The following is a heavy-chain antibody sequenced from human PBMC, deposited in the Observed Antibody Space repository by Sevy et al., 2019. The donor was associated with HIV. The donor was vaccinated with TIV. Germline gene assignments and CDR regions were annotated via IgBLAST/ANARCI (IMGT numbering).Heavy chain of an antibody. CDR3: ARGGGYCGGDCYSIDY. V-gene: IGHV3-33*08. CDR1: GFTFSSYV. J-gene: IGHJ4*02. CDR2: IWYDGTIK. D-gene: IGHD2-21*02. Sequence: GGSLKLSCAASGFTFSSYVMHWVRQAPGKGLEWVALIWYDGTIKYYADSVKGRFTISRDKSKDTLFLQMNSLTPEDTAVYYCARGGGYCGGDCYSIDYWGQGALVTVSS.